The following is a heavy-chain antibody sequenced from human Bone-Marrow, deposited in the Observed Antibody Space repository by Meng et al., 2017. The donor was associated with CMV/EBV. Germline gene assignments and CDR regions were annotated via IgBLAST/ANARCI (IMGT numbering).Heavy chain of an antibody. CDR2: ISGSGDST. D-gene: IGHD2-21*01. V-gene: IGHV3-23*01. CDR1: GFNFSSYA. J-gene: IGHJ4*02. CDR3: ARGLVVVIARGRSAVDY. Sequence: GGSLRLSCAASGFNFSSYAMSWVRQAPGQGLEWVSGISGSGDSTYYADSVKGRFTISRDNAKNSLYLQMNSLRAEDTAVYYCARGLVVVIARGRSAVDYWRQGTLVTVSS.